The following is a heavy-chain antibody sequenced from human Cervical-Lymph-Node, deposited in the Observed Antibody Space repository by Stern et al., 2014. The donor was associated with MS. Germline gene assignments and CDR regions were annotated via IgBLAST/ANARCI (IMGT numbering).Heavy chain of an antibody. D-gene: IGHD6-6*01. CDR2: ISGSGGST. Sequence: VQLVESGGGLVKPGESLRLSCAASGFTFSSYAMSWVRKAPGKGLEWVSAISGSGGSTYYADSVKGRFTITIDNSTKTLYLPLNSLRADDTAVYYCAKIPAVKQLACEFDYWGQGTLVTVSS. CDR1: GFTFSSYA. J-gene: IGHJ4*02. V-gene: IGHV3-23*04. CDR3: AKIPAVKQLACEFDY.